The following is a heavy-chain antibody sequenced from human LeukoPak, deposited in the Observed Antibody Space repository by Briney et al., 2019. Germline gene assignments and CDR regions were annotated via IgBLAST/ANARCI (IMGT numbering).Heavy chain of an antibody. CDR2: IRYDGTNK. CDR3: AKDRSGYDLVGDYYYYYMDV. V-gene: IGHV3-30*02. CDR1: GFTFSSYG. J-gene: IGHJ6*03. Sequence: GGSLRLSCAASGFTFSSYGMHWVRQAPGKGLEWVAFIRYDGTNKYYADSVKGRFTISRDNSKNTLYLQMNSLRAEDTAVYYCAKDRSGYDLVGDYYYYYMDVWGKGTTVTVSS. D-gene: IGHD5-12*01.